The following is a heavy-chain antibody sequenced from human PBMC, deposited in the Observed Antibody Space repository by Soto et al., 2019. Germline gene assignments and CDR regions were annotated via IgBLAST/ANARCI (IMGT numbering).Heavy chain of an antibody. CDR1: GGSISSGGYY. J-gene: IGHJ4*02. Sequence: QVQLQESGPGLVKPSQTLSLTCTVSGGSISSGGYYWSWIRQHPGKGLEWIGYIYYSGSTYYNPSRKSRVTISVDTSKNQFSLKLSSVTAADTAVYYCARIPNYDILTGYYLAEPDYWGQGTLVTVSS. CDR2: IYYSGST. CDR3: ARIPNYDILTGYYLAEPDY. V-gene: IGHV4-31*03. D-gene: IGHD3-9*01.